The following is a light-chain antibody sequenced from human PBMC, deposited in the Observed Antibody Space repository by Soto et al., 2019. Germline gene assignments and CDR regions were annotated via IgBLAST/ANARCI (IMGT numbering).Light chain of an antibody. CDR2: AAS. Sequence: DIQMTQSPSSLSASVGDRVTITCLASQGISNYLALYQQKPGKVPKLLIYAASTLQSGVPSRFSGSGSGTDFTLTISSLQPADVATYYCQKYNSAPPWTFGQGTKVEIK. J-gene: IGKJ1*01. CDR3: QKYNSAPPWT. CDR1: QGISNY. V-gene: IGKV1-27*01.